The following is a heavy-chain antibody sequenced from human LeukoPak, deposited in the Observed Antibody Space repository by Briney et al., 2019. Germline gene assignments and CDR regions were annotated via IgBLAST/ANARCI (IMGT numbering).Heavy chain of an antibody. D-gene: IGHD3-10*01. CDR1: GYTLTELS. CDR2: FDPEDGET. V-gene: IGHV1-24*01. J-gene: IGHJ6*02. CDR3: ATAHNNYYGSGSYYNPLHYYGMDV. Sequence: ASVKVSCKVSGYTLTELSMHWVRQAPGKGLEWMGGFDPEDGETIYAQKFQGRVTMTEDTSTDTAYMELSSLGSEDTAAYYCATAHNNYYGSGSYYNPLHYYGMDVWGQGTTVTVSS.